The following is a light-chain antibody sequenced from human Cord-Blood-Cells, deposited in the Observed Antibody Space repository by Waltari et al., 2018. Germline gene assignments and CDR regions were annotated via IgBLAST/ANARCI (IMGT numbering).Light chain of an antibody. CDR3: SSYTSSSTLV. J-gene: IGLJ2*01. CDR1: SSDVVGYNY. Sequence: QSALTQPASVSGSPGQSITIPCTGTSSDVVGYNYFSWYQQHPGKAPKLMIYDVSKRPSGVSNRFSGSKSGNTASLTISGLQAEDEADYYCSSYTSSSTLVFGGGTKLTVL. CDR2: DVS. V-gene: IGLV2-14*01.